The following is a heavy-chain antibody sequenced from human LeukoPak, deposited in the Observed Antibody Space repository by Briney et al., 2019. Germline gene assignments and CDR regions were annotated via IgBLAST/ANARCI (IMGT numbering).Heavy chain of an antibody. CDR3: ARYIPARPGFDY. Sequence: SETLSLTCTVSGGSITTYYWSWIRHPPGKGLEWIGYIYYSGSTNYNPSLKSRVTISVDTSKNQFSLKLSSVTVADTAVYYCARYIPARPGFDYWGQGTLVTVSS. D-gene: IGHD6-6*01. CDR2: IYYSGST. J-gene: IGHJ4*02. V-gene: IGHV4-59*12. CDR1: GGSITTYY.